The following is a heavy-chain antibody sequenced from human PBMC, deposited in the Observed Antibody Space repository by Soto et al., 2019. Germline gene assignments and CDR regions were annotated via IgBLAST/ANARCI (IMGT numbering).Heavy chain of an antibody. CDR3: ARDHWYPLYYFDY. Sequence: GGSLRLSCAASGFTFSSYGMHWVRQAPGKGLEWVAVIWYDGSNKYYADSVKGRFTISRDNSKNTLYLQMNSLRAEDTAVYYCARDHWYPLYYFDYWGQGTLVTVSS. V-gene: IGHV3-33*01. D-gene: IGHD6-13*01. CDR1: GFTFSSYG. J-gene: IGHJ4*02. CDR2: IWYDGSNK.